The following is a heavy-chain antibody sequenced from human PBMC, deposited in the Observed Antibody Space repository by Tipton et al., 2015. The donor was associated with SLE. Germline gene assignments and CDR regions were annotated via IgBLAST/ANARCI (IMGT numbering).Heavy chain of an antibody. J-gene: IGHJ4*02. CDR1: GDSISSSSYY. CDR2: IYHSGST. D-gene: IGHD1-26*01. CDR3: VRALMGATRRDFDY. Sequence: LRLSCTVSGDSISSSSYYWGWIRQPPGKGLEWIGSIYHSGSTYYNPSLKSRVTISVDTSKNQFSLKLSSVTAADTAVYYCVRALMGATRRDFDYWGQGTLVTVSS. V-gene: IGHV4-39*07.